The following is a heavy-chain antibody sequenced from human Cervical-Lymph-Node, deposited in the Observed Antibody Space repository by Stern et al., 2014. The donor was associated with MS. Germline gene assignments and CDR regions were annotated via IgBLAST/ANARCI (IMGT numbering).Heavy chain of an antibody. CDR3: ARVYYEGVISCAFDI. J-gene: IGHJ3*02. CDR2: IYPDDSDA. Sequence: QLVQSGAEVKKPGESLKISCEASGYSFTNYWIAWVRQVPGKGLEWMGIIYPDDSDARYSPSFQGQITISVDKSIDTAYLQWSSLKASDTAIYYCARVYYEGVISCAFDIWGQGTMVIVSS. V-gene: IGHV5-51*01. CDR1: GYSFTNYW. D-gene: IGHD3-3*01.